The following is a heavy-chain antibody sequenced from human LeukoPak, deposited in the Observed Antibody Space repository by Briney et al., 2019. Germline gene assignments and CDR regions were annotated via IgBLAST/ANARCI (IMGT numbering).Heavy chain of an antibody. CDR2: INPGDSDP. D-gene: IGHD6-6*01. CDR3: ARHGVGSSWFGFDY. J-gene: IGHJ4*02. CDR1: GYTFNNYW. V-gene: IGHV5-51*01. Sequence: PGESLKISCQASGYTFNNYWIGWVRQMPGKGLEWVGIINPGDSDPRYSPSLQGRATISADRSISTAYLQWSSLKASDTAMYYCARHGVGSSWFGFDYWGQGTLVTVSS.